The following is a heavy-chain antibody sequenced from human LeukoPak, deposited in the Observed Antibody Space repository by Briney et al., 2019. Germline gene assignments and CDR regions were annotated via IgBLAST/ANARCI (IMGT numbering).Heavy chain of an antibody. CDR1: GGSLRGDS. Sequence: SETLSLTCSVCGGSLRGDSWSWIRQPPGQGVEYIGDIYIGRTTNYNSSLKNRVTISLDTSKRQLSLTVHSVTAADTAVYYCARDKGQSGSSGIYESSMDVWGPGTTVIVSS. CDR2: IYIGRTT. V-gene: IGHV4-59*01. J-gene: IGHJ6*02. D-gene: IGHD6-6*01. CDR3: ARDKGQSGSSGIYESSMDV.